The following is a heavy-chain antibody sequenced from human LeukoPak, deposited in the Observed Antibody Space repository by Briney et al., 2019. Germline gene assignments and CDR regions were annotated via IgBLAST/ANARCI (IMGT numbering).Heavy chain of an antibody. V-gene: IGHV3-72*01. D-gene: IGHD6-13*01. J-gene: IGHJ6*02. CDR2: TRNKANSYTT. CDR1: GFTFSDHY. CDR3: ATRSSWYDYYYGMDV. Sequence: GGSLRLSCAASGFTFSDHYMDWVRQAPGKGLEWVGRTRNKANSYTTEYAASVKGRFTISRDDSKYSLYLQMNSLKTEDTAVYYCATRSSWYDYYYGMDVWGQGTTVTVSS.